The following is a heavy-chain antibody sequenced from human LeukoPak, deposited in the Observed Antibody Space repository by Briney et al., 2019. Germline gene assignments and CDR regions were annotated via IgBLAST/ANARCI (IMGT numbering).Heavy chain of an antibody. Sequence: SETLSLTCTVSSDSISSYYWTWIRQPPGKGLEWIGYIYYSGSSNYNPSLKSRVTISVDTSKKQFSLKLRSVTAADTAVYFCARARTRSGCFDYWGQGTLVTVSS. D-gene: IGHD6-19*01. CDR2: IYYSGSS. J-gene: IGHJ4*02. CDR1: SDSISSYY. CDR3: ARARTRSGCFDY. V-gene: IGHV4-59*01.